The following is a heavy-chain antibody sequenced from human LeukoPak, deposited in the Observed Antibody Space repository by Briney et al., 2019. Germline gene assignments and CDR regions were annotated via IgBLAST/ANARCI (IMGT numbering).Heavy chain of an antibody. CDR2: IYHSGST. CDR3: AREVRYDFWSGYKFDYYYYGMDV. D-gene: IGHD3-3*01. J-gene: IGHJ6*02. CDR1: GGSISSSNW. Sequence: PSETLSLTCAVSGGSISSSNWWSWVRQPPGKGLEWIGEIYHSGSTNYNPSLKSRVTISVDKSKNQFSLKLSSVTAADTAVYYCAREVRYDFWSGYKFDYYYYGMDVWGQGTTVTVSS. V-gene: IGHV4-4*02.